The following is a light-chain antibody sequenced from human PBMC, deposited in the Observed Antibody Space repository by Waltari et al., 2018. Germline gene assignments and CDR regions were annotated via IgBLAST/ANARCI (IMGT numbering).Light chain of an antibody. Sequence: EILMTQPPATLSVSPREGATLSCRASQTISSNLAWYQQKPGQAPRFLISGASVRATGIPARFSGSGSGTEFTLTISSMQSEDFAVYYCQQYNNWPPYTFGQGTKLEIK. CDR2: GAS. CDR3: QQYNNWPPYT. CDR1: QTISSN. J-gene: IGKJ2*01. V-gene: IGKV3-15*01.